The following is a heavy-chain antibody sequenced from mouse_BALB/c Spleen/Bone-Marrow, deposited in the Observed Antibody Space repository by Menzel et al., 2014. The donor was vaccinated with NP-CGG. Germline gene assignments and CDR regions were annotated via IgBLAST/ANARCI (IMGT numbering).Heavy chain of an antibody. Sequence: QVQLQQPGAELMKPGASVKISCKATGYTFSSYWIEWVKQRPGHGLEWIGGILPGSGSTNYNEKFKGKATFTADTSSNTAYMQLSSLTSGDSAVYYCARTGTDWYFDVWGAGTTVTVSS. D-gene: IGHD4-1*01. CDR1: GYTFSSYW. J-gene: IGHJ1*01. CDR2: ILPGSGST. V-gene: IGHV1-9*01. CDR3: ARTGTDWYFDV.